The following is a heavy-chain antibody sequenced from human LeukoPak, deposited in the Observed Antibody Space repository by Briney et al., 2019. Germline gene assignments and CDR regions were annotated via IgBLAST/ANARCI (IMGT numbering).Heavy chain of an antibody. V-gene: IGHV4-59*08. Sequence: PSETLSLTCTVSGGSISGYYWTWIRQPPGKGLEWLGYIHYSGTTSHNPSLKSRVSISVDTSKNQFSLKVCSVTAADTAVYYCARLRGEASVTERFDYWGQGTLVTVSS. D-gene: IGHD3-16*01. CDR3: ARLRGEASVTERFDY. J-gene: IGHJ4*02. CDR1: GGSISGYY. CDR2: IHYSGTT.